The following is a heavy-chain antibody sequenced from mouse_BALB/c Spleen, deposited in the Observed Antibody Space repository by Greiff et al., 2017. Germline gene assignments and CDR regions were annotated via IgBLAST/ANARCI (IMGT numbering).Heavy chain of an antibody. CDR2: ISSGSSTI. CDR1: GFTFSSFG. CDR3: ARSGTRYYYAMDY. V-gene: IGHV5-17*02. Sequence: EVKVEESGGGLVQPGGSRKLSCAASGFTFSSFGMHWVRQAPEKGLEWVAYISSGSSTIYYADTVKGRFTISRDNPKNTLFLQMTSLRSEDTAMYYCARSGTRYYYAMDYWGQGTSVTVSS. J-gene: IGHJ4*01. D-gene: IGHD1-1*01.